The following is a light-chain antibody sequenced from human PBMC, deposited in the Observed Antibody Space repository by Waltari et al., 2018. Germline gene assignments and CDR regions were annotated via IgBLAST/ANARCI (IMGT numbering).Light chain of an antibody. CDR3: SSYMDSSTLEL. CDR2: DVS. V-gene: IGLV2-14*03. CDR1: SSDIGGYNY. Sequence: QSALTPPASVSGSPGQSITISCPGTSSDIGGYNYVPWYQQVPGKAPKLMIYDVSNRPSGVSSRFSGSKSGNTASLTISGLQAEDEADYFCSSYMDSSTLELFGGGTSLTVL. J-gene: IGLJ2*01.